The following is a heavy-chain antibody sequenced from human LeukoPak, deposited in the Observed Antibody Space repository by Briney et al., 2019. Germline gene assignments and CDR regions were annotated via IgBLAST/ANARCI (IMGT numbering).Heavy chain of an antibody. Sequence: SETLFLTCTVSGGSISSSSYYWGWIRQPPGKGLEWIGSIYYSGSTYYNPSLKSRVTISVDTSKNQFSLKLSSVTAADTAVYYCARQQWDYFDYWGQGTLVTVSS. D-gene: IGHD6-19*01. CDR2: IYYSGST. J-gene: IGHJ4*02. CDR3: ARQQWDYFDY. CDR1: GGSISSSSYY. V-gene: IGHV4-39*01.